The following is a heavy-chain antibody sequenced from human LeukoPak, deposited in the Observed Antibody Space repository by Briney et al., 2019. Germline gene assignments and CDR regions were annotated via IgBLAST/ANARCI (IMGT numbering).Heavy chain of an antibody. V-gene: IGHV4-59*08. D-gene: IGHD3-22*01. J-gene: IGHJ4*02. CDR2: VFLSGST. CDR3: ARVVRYESSVGYYYMD. Sequence: SDTLSLCCTVSGVFISGFSWSWIRQPPGRGLEWLAYVFLSGSTNYNPSLRSRATISVDTSKSQFSLEFSSVTAADTAIYYCARVVRYESSVGYYYMDWGQGTLLTVS. CDR1: GVFISGFS.